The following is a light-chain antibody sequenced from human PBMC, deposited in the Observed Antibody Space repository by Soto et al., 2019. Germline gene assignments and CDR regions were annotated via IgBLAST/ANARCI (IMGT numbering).Light chain of an antibody. Sequence: QSVLTQPASVSGSPGQSITISCTGTSSDVGGYNYVSWYQHHPGKAPKRMIPDVSNRPSGVSNRFSGSKSGNTASLTISGLQAEDEADYYCSSYIPNNSTYVFGTGTKLTVL. V-gene: IGLV2-14*03. CDR3: SSYIPNNSTYV. J-gene: IGLJ1*01. CDR2: DVS. CDR1: SSDVGGYNY.